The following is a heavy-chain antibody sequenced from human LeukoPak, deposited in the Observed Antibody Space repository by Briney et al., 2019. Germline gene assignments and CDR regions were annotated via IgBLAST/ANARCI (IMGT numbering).Heavy chain of an antibody. V-gene: IGHV3-23*01. D-gene: IGHD3-22*01. CDR1: GFTFSSYA. CDR3: AKDVAKYYYDSSGYPYIDY. CDR2: ISGSGGST. J-gene: IGHJ4*02. Sequence: PGGSLRLSCAASGFTFSSYAMSWVRQAPGKGLEWVSAISGSGGSTYYADSVKGRCTISRDNSKNTMYLQMNSLRAEDTAVYYCAKDVAKYYYDSSGYPYIDYWGQGTLVTVSS.